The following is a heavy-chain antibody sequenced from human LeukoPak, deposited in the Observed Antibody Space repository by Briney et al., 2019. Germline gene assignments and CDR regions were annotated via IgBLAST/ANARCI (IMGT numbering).Heavy chain of an antibody. D-gene: IGHD3-3*01. CDR1: GYSFTSYW. J-gene: IGHJ4*02. CDR2: IYPGDSDT. CDR3: AITRRFLEWQNIDY. Sequence: GESLKISRKGSGYSFTSYWIGWVRQMPGKGLEWVGIIYPGDSDTRYSPSFQGQVTISADKSISTAYLQWSSLKASDTAMYYCAITRRFLEWQNIDYWGQGTLVTVSS. V-gene: IGHV5-51*01.